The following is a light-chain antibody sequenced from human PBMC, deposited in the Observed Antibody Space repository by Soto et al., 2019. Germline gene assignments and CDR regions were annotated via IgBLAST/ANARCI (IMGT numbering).Light chain of an antibody. Sequence: QLVLTQSPSASASLGASVKLTCTLSSGHNNYAIAWHQQQPEKGPRYLMKVNSDGSHGKGDGIPARFSGSSSGAERYLTISSLQSEDEADYYCQTWGTGPWVFGGGTKLTVL. CDR2: VNSDGSH. V-gene: IGLV4-69*01. CDR3: QTWGTGPWV. J-gene: IGLJ3*02. CDR1: SGHNNYA.